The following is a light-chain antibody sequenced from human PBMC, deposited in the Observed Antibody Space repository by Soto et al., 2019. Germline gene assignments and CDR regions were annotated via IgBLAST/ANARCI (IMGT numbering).Light chain of an antibody. CDR3: AGWDASLSGHVV. CDR2: RNN. CDR1: SSNIGSSY. V-gene: IGLV1-47*01. J-gene: IGLJ2*01. Sequence: QSVLTQPPSASGTPGQRVTISCSGSSSNIGSSYVYWYQRLPGTAPKLVIFRNNQRPSGVPDRFSGSKSGTSASLAISGLRSEDEADYYCAGWDASLSGHVVFGGGTKLTVL.